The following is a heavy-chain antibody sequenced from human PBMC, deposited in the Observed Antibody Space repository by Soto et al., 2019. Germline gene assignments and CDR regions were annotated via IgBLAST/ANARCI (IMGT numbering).Heavy chain of an antibody. V-gene: IGHV4-30-4*01. J-gene: IGHJ4*02. D-gene: IGHD3-3*01. CDR2: IYYSGST. CDR1: GGSISSGDYY. CDR3: ARVGIFGVSFDY. Sequence: SETLSLTCTVSGGSISSGDYYWSWIRQPPGKGLEWIGYIYYSGSTYYNPSLKSRVTISVDTSKNQFSLKLSSVTAADTAVYYCARVGIFGVSFDYWGQGTLVTVSS.